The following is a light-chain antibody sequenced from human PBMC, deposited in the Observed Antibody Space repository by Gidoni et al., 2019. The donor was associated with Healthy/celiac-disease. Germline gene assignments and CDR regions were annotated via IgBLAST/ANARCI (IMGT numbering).Light chain of an antibody. V-gene: IGKV1-33*01. CDR3: QQYDNLPLT. Sequence: DIQMTQSPSSLSASVGDRVTITCQASQDISNYLNWYQQKPGKAPKLLIYDASNLETGVPSSISGSGSGTDFTFTSSSLQPEDIATYYCQQYDNLPLTFGGGTKVEIK. CDR2: DAS. J-gene: IGKJ4*01. CDR1: QDISNY.